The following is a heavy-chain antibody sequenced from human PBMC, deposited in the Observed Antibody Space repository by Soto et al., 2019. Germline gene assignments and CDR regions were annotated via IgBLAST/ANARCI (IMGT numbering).Heavy chain of an antibody. CDR3: ARDSGAAGTGYYYYGMDV. V-gene: IGHV4-30-2*01. J-gene: IGHJ6*02. Sequence: SETLSLTCAVSGGSISSGGYSWSWIRQPPGKGLEWIGYIYHSGSTYYNPSLKSRVTISVDRPKNQFSLKPSSVTAADTAVYYCARDSGAAGTGYYYYGMDVWGQGTTVTVS. CDR1: GGSISSGGYS. D-gene: IGHD6-13*01. CDR2: IYHSGST.